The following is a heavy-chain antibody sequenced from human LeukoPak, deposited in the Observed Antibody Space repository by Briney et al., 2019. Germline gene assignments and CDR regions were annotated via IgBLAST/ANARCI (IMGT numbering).Heavy chain of an antibody. CDR2: MNPNSDNT. D-gene: IGHD3-3*01. Sequence: ASVKVSCKASGYTFTSYDINWVRQATGQGLEWMGWMNPNSDNTGYAQKFQGRVTMTRNTSISTAYMELSSLRSEDTAVYYCAREIGRPPTERSGYYYDYYYYGMDVWGQGTTVTVSS. CDR1: GYTFTSYD. CDR3: AREIGRPPTERSGYYYDYYYYGMDV. V-gene: IGHV1-8*01. J-gene: IGHJ6*02.